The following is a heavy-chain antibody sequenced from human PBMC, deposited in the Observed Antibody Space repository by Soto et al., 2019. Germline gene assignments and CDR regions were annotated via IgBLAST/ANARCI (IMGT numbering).Heavy chain of an antibody. D-gene: IGHD6-6*01. V-gene: IGHV3-23*01. J-gene: IGHJ4*02. CDR2: VSSSGGST. CDR1: GFTFNNYA. Sequence: GSLRLSCAASGFTFNNYAMSWVRQAPGKGLEWVSLVSSSGGSTDYADSVKGRFTISRDNSKNTLYLQMNSLRAEDTAVYYCAKVDLYSSSSIDDWGQGTLVTVSS. CDR3: AKVDLYSSSSIDD.